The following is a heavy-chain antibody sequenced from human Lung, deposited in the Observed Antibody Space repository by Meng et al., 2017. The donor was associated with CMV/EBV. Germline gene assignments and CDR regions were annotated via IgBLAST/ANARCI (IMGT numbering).Heavy chain of an antibody. V-gene: IGHV3-21*01. Sequence: GEXXKISCAASGFTFSAYNMHWVRQAPGKGLEWVSSITSGGHHIYYADSVRGRFTISRDNAKNSLSLQMNSLRVEDTATYYCARVTASGWAKVFDSWGQGTLVTVSS. CDR3: ARVTASGWAKVFDS. CDR2: ITSGGHHI. CDR1: GFTFSAYN. J-gene: IGHJ4*02. D-gene: IGHD6-19*01.